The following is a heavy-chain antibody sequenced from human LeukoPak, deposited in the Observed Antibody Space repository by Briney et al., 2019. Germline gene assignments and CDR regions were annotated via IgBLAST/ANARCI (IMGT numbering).Heavy chain of an antibody. V-gene: IGHV3-64*01. Sequence: GGSLRLSCAASGLTFSSYAMHWVRQAPGKGLEYVSAISSNGGSTYYANSVKGRFTISRDNAKNSLYLQMNSLRAEDTAVYYCAREKAVAGTIFGYWGQGILVIVSS. CDR3: AREKAVAGTIFGY. D-gene: IGHD6-19*01. CDR1: GLTFSSYA. J-gene: IGHJ4*02. CDR2: ISSNGGST.